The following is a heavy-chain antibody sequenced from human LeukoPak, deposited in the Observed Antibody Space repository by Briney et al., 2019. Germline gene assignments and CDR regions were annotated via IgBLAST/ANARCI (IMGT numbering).Heavy chain of an antibody. V-gene: IGHV4-30-2*01. CDR1: GGSISSGGYY. CDR3: ARGPPSTLGYCSGGSCYSGAPYYFDY. CDR2: IYHSGST. Sequence: SETLSLTCTVSGGSISSGGYYWSWIRQPPGKGLGWIGYIYHSGSTYYNPSLKSRVTISVDRSKNQFSLKLSSVTAADTAVYYCARGPPSTLGYCSGGSCYSGAPYYFDYWGQGTLVTVSS. J-gene: IGHJ4*02. D-gene: IGHD2-15*01.